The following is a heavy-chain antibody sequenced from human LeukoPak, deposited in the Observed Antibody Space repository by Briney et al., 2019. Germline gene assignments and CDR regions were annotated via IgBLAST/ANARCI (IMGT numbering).Heavy chain of an antibody. CDR3: ARSCRGGSCYYYYYYMDV. Sequence: GGSLRLSCAASGFTFSDYYMTWIRQAPGKGLEWVSYISSSGSTIYDADSVKGRFTVSRDNAKNSLYLQMNSLRAEDTAVYYCARSCRGGSCYYYYYYMDVWGKGTTVTISS. CDR1: GFTFSDYY. D-gene: IGHD2-15*01. J-gene: IGHJ6*03. V-gene: IGHV3-11*01. CDR2: ISSSGSTI.